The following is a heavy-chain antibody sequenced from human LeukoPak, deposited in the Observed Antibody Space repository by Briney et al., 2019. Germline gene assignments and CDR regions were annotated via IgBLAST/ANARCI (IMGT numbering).Heavy chain of an antibody. Sequence: ASVTVSCKASGYTFTSYGISWVRQAPGQGLEWMGWISAYNGNTNYAQKLQGRVTMTTDTSTSTAYMELRSLRSDDTAVYYCARDVEIWFGERYGMDVWGQGTTVTVSS. D-gene: IGHD3-10*01. CDR2: ISAYNGNT. V-gene: IGHV1-18*01. J-gene: IGHJ6*02. CDR1: GYTFTSYG. CDR3: ARDVEIWFGERYGMDV.